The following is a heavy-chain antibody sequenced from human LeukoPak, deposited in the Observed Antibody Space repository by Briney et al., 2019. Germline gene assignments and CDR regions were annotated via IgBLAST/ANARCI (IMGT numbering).Heavy chain of an antibody. D-gene: IGHD5-24*01. CDR3: ARDDYNYFAWD. J-gene: IGHJ4*02. V-gene: IGHV3-20*04. CDR1: GFTFDDYG. CDR2: INWNGGST. Sequence: GGSLRLSCAASGFTFDDYGMSWVRQAPGKGLEWVSGINWNGGSTGYADSVKGRFTISRDNAKKSLYLQMNSLRAEDTALYYCARDDYNYFAWDWGQGTLVTVSS.